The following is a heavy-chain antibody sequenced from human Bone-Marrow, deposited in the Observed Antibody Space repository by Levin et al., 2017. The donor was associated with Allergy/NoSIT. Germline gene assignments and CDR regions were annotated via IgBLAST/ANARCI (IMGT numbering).Heavy chain of an antibody. V-gene: IGHV4-30-4*01. CDR1: NDSINNGDYY. J-gene: IGHJ4*02. CDR2: IFYRGTS. Sequence: SQTLSLTCAVSNDSINNGDYYWRWIRQPPGKGLEWIGYIFYRGTSYYTPSLKSRVTISLDTSKNQFSLRLTSVTAADTAVYYCAREALWFGDLGIDSWGQGTLVTVSS. CDR3: AREALWFGDLGIDS. D-gene: IGHD3-10*01.